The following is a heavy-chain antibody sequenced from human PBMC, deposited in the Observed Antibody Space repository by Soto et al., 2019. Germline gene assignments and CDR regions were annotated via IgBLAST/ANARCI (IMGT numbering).Heavy chain of an antibody. Sequence: SETLSLTCTVSGGSMSSYYWSWIRQPPGKGLEWITYISYSGTTIYNPSLKSRVTISVNTSKNQFSLKLTSVTAADTAVYFCARGWRTAVAGTTCDSWGQGTLVTVSS. J-gene: IGHJ4*02. CDR3: ARGWRTAVAGTTCDS. V-gene: IGHV4-59*01. CDR1: GGSMSSYY. CDR2: ISYSGTT. D-gene: IGHD6-19*01.